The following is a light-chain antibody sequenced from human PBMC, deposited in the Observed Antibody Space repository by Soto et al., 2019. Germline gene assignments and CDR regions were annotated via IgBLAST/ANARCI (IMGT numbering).Light chain of an antibody. CDR3: CSYAGAFAYV. J-gene: IGLJ1*01. CDR2: DVN. Sequence: LAQPPSVSGSPGQSVTISCTGTSSDVGGYYYVSWYQKHPGKAPKLMIYDVNERPSGVPDRFSGSKSGNTASLTISGLQADDEADYFCCSYAGAFAYVFGTGTKVTVL. CDR1: SSDVGGYYY. V-gene: IGLV2-11*01.